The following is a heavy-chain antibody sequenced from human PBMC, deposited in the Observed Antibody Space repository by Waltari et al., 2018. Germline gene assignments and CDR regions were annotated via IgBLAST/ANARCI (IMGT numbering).Heavy chain of an antibody. CDR3: ARTIGSSSFYDY. CDR1: GYSISSGSY. V-gene: IGHV4-38-2*01. Sequence: QVQLQESGPGLVKPSETLSLTCAVSGYSISSGSYWGWIRQPPGKGLEWIGIIYHSGSTYYNPSLKSRVTISVDTSKNQFSLKLSSVTAADTAVYYCARTIGSSSFYDYWGQGTLVTVSS. D-gene: IGHD6-6*01. CDR2: IYHSGST. J-gene: IGHJ4*02.